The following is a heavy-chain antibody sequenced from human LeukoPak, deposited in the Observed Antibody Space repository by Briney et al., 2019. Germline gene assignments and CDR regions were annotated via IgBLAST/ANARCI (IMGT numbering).Heavy chain of an antibody. CDR3: AEGEFDP. CDR2: ISSSSSTI. D-gene: IGHD3-16*01. J-gene: IGHJ5*02. Sequence: GGSLRLSCAASGFTFSDNYMTWVRQAPGKGLEWVSYISSSSSTIYYADSVKGRFTISRDNAKNSLYLQMNSLRAEDTAVYYCAEGEFDPWGQGTLVTVSS. V-gene: IGHV3-11*04. CDR1: GFTFSDNY.